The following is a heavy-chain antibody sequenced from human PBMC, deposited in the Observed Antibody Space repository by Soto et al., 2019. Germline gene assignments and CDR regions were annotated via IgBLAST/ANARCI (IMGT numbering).Heavy chain of an antibody. CDR3: ARGSCSGGSCYSLFDY. CDR2: IYYSGST. D-gene: IGHD2-15*01. Sequence: QVQLQESGPGLVKPSQTLSLTCTVSGGSISSGDYYWSWIRQPPGKGLEWIGYIYYSGSTYYNPSLKSRVTISVDTSKNQFSLKLSSVTAADTAVYYCARGSCSGGSCYSLFDYWGQGTLVTVSS. V-gene: IGHV4-30-4*01. CDR1: GGSISSGDYY. J-gene: IGHJ4*02.